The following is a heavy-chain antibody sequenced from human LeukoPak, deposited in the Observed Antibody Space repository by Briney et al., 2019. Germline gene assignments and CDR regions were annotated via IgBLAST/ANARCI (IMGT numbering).Heavy chain of an antibody. CDR2: IYPGDSDT. Sequence: GESLKTSFKGLGSALPTYWMAGGGRWPGKGWEWLGIIYPGDSDTKYSPSFQGQVTISADKSISTAYLQWNSLKASDTAMYYCARGLAVAPGAFDIWGQGTMVTVSS. CDR1: GSALPTYW. V-gene: IGHV5-51*01. CDR3: ARGLAVAPGAFDI. D-gene: IGHD6-19*01. J-gene: IGHJ3*02.